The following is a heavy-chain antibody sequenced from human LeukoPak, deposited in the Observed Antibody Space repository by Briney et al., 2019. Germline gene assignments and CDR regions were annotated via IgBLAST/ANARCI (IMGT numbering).Heavy chain of an antibody. CDR2: GYNSCSTNYS. D-gene: IGHD6-25*01. V-gene: IGHV4-59*01. Sequence: SETLSLTCIISGGTFRTNCWTWIRQPPGKGLEWIGYGYNSCSTNYSNYNPSLKSRVTISVDTSKNQFSLKLSSVTAADTAVYYCARAGGYGEYGTDVWGQGTTVTVSS. CDR1: GGTFRTNC. J-gene: IGHJ6*02. CDR3: ARAGGYGEYGTDV.